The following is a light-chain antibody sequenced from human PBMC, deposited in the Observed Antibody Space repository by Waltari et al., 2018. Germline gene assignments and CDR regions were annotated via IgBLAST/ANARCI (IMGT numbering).Light chain of an antibody. J-gene: IGKJ1*01. CDR3: QNHERLPAT. V-gene: IGKV3-20*01. CDR2: AAS. CDR1: QSISKY. Sequence: VLTQSPGTLSLSPGERATLSCMASQSISKYLVWYQQRPGHAPRLLIYAASTRATGIPDRFSGSGFGTDFTLTISRLEPEDFAMYYCQNHERLPATFGQGTKVEIK.